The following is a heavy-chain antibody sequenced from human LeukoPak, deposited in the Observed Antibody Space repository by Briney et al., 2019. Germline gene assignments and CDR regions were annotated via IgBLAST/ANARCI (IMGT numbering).Heavy chain of an antibody. CDR3: ARQEGYYDSSGYPWPDAFDI. D-gene: IGHD3-22*01. Sequence: SQILSLTCTVSGGSISSGGYYWSWIRQPPGKGLEWIGSIYHTGITYYNPSLKSRVTISVDTSKNQFSPKLSSVTAADTAVYYCARQEGYYDSSGYPWPDAFDIWGQGTMVTVSS. CDR1: GGSISSGGYY. J-gene: IGHJ3*02. CDR2: IYHTGIT. V-gene: IGHV4-30-2*03.